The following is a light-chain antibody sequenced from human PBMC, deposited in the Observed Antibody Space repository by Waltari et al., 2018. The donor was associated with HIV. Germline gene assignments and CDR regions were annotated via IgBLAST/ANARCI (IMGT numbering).Light chain of an antibody. CDR3: SSYSGGDSLMI. CDR1: SSDVGDYNY. V-gene: IGLV2-8*01. Sequence: QSALTQPPSASGSPGQSVTISCTGTSSDVGDYNYVSWYQQHPGKVPKLIIYEVSKRPSGVPDRFSGSKSGNTASLTVSGLQAEDEADYYCSSYSGGDSLMIFGGGTELTVL. J-gene: IGLJ2*01. CDR2: EVS.